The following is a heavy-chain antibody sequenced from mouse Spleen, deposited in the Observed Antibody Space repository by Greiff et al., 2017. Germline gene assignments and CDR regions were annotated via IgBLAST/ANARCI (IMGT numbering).Heavy chain of an antibody. V-gene: IGHV1-76*01. J-gene: IGHJ3*01. Sequence: QVQLKESGAELVRPGASVKLSCKASGYTFTDYYINWVKQRPGQGLEWIARIYPGSGNTYYNEKFKGKATLTAEKSSSTAYMQLSSLTSEDSAVYFCARSPYYGSSPFAYWGQGTLVTVSA. D-gene: IGHD1-1*01. CDR2: IYPGSGNT. CDR3: ARSPYYGSSPFAY. CDR1: GYTFTDYY.